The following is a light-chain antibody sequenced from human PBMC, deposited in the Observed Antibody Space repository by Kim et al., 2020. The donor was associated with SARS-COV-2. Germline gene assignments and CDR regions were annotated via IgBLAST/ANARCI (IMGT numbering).Light chain of an antibody. CDR2: TAS. J-gene: IGKJ4*01. CDR1: QSVSSN. V-gene: IGKV3-15*01. CDR3: QQSNNWPLT. Sequence: VSPGERATLSCRASQSVSSNLAWYQQKPGQAPRLLISTASSRATGIPARFSGSGSGTEFTLTISSLQSEDFAVYYCQQSNNWPLTFGGGTKVDIK.